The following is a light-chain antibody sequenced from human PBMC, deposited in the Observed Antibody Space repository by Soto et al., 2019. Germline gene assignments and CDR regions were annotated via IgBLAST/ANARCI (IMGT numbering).Light chain of an antibody. CDR3: SSYTSIDTWV. Sequence: QSVLTQPASVSGSPGQSITITCTGISSDVGGYNYVSWYQQHPGKAPKVLISDVSNRPSGISNRFSGSKSGNTASLTISGLQAEDEADYYCSSYTSIDTWVFGTGTKVTVL. J-gene: IGLJ1*01. CDR2: DVS. CDR1: SSDVGGYNY. V-gene: IGLV2-14*03.